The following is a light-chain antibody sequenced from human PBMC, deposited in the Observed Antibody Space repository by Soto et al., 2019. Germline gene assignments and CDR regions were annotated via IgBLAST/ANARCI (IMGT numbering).Light chain of an antibody. CDR3: QQGYT. CDR2: GAS. V-gene: IGKV3-20*01. Sequence: EIVLTQSPGTLSLSPGERATLSCRPSQSLAGRYLAWYQQKPGQAPRLLIYGASSRATDIPDRFSGSGSETDFTLTITRLEPEDYAVYFCQQGYTFGPGTKVDIK. CDR1: QSLAGRY. J-gene: IGKJ3*01.